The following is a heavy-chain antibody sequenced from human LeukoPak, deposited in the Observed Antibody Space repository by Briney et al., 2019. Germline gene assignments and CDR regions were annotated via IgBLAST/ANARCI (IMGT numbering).Heavy chain of an antibody. J-gene: IGHJ4*02. CDR2: ISSSGSTI. CDR1: GFTFSSYE. CDR3: ARDPSTIAVAGTSVGGFDY. Sequence: GGSLGLSCAASGFTFSSYEMNWVRQAPGKGLEWVSYISSSGSTIYYADSVKGRFTISRDNAKNSLYLQMNSLRAEDTAVYYCARDPSTIAVAGTSVGGFDYWGQGTLVTVSS. V-gene: IGHV3-48*03. D-gene: IGHD6-19*01.